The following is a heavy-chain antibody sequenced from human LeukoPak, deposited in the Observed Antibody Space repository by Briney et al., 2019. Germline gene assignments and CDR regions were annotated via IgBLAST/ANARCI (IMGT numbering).Heavy chain of an antibody. CDR3: ARLRGGIYSSRDAFDI. CDR1: GYTFTTNG. Sequence: ASVKVSCKASGYTFTTNGVSWVRQAPGQGLEWLAWISPYDGDTNDTPDLQGRVTLSTDTSTSTAYMELTSLRSDDTAVYYCARLRGGIYSSRDAFDIWGQGTMVTVSS. V-gene: IGHV1-18*04. D-gene: IGHD2-2*01. CDR2: ISPYDGDT. J-gene: IGHJ3*02.